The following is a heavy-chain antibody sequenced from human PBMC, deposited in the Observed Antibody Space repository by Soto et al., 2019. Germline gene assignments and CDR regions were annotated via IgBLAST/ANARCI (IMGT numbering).Heavy chain of an antibody. CDR2: INTGDGNT. D-gene: IGHD3-3*01. Sequence: ASVKVSCKASGYTFSSYPLHWVRQAPGQRLEWMGWINTGDGNTKYSEKFQGRVTLTTDTSTSTAYMELRSLRSDDTAIYYCARDPHEFWTSYWFDPWGQGTPVTVSS. CDR3: ARDPHEFWTSYWFDP. J-gene: IGHJ5*02. V-gene: IGHV1-3*04. CDR1: GYTFSSYP.